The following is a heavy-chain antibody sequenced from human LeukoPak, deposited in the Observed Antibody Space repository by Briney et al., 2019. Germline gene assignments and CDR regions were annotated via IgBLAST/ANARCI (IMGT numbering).Heavy chain of an antibody. CDR1: GGSFSGYY. D-gene: IGHD3-22*01. Sequence: SETLSLTCAVYGGSFSGYYWSWIRQPPGKGLEWIGEINHSGSTNYNPSLKSRVTISVDTSKNQFSLKLSSVTAADTAIYYCAREDPSGYYNRPIDYWGQGTLVTVSS. J-gene: IGHJ4*02. CDR2: INHSGST. CDR3: AREDPSGYYNRPIDY. V-gene: IGHV4-34*01.